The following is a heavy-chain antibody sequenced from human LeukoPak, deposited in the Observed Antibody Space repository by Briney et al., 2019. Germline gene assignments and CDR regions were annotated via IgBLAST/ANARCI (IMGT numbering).Heavy chain of an antibody. CDR3: ARLRYYGSGSYSRYFFDY. Sequence: NPSETLSLTCTVSGYSISSGYYWGWIRQPPGKGLEWIEGIYHSGSTYYNPSLKSRVTISVDTSKNQFSLKLSSVTAADTAVPYCARLRYYGSGSYSRYFFDYWGQGTLVTVSS. V-gene: IGHV4-38-2*02. J-gene: IGHJ4*02. CDR1: GYSISSGYY. CDR2: IYHSGST. D-gene: IGHD3-10*01.